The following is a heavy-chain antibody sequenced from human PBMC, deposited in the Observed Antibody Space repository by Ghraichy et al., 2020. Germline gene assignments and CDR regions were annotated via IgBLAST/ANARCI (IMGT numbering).Heavy chain of an antibody. CDR1: GFTFSSYA. CDR3: AKPLYSSGWSYYFDY. V-gene: IGHV3-23*01. Sequence: GSLRLSCAASGFTFSSYAMSWVRQAPGKGLEWVSAISGSGGSTYYADSVKGRFTISRDNSKNTLYLQMNSLRAEDTAVYYCAKPLYSSGWSYYFDYWGQGTLVTVSS. CDR2: ISGSGGST. J-gene: IGHJ4*02. D-gene: IGHD6-19*01.